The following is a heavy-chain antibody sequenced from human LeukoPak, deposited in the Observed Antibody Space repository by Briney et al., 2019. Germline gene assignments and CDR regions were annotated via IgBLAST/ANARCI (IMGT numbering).Heavy chain of an antibody. D-gene: IGHD3-22*01. V-gene: IGHV1-2*02. CDR1: GYTFTGYY. J-gene: IGHJ4*02. CDR2: INPNSGGA. Sequence: ASVKVSCKASGYTFTGYYMHWVRQAAGQGLEWMGWINPNSGGANYAQKFQGRVTMTRDTSISTAYMELSRLRSDDTAVYYCARLYYYDSSGDYWGQGTLVTVSS. CDR3: ARLYYYDSSGDY.